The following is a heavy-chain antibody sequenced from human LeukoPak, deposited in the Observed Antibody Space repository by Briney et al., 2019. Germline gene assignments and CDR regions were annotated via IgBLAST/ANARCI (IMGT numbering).Heavy chain of an antibody. CDR2: IYYSGST. Sequence: SETLSLTCTVSGGSISSYYWSWIRQPPGKGLEWIGYIYYSGSTNYNPSLKRRGTISVDTSKNQFSLKLSSVTAADTGVYYCARSYYDSSGYYIPEYFQHWGQGTLVTVSS. V-gene: IGHV4-59*01. CDR1: GGSISSYY. J-gene: IGHJ1*01. CDR3: ARSYYDSSGYYIPEYFQH. D-gene: IGHD3-22*01.